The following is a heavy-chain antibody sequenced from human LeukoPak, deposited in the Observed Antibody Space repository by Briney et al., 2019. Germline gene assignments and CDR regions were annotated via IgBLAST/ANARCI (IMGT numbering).Heavy chain of an antibody. CDR3: ASEYCSGGRCYPAGY. Sequence: GGSLRLSCAASGFTFSSYWMSWVRQAPGKGLEWVANIKQDGSGKYYVDSVKGRFTISRDNAKNSLYLQMNSLRAEDTAVYYCASEYCSGGRCYPAGYWGQGTLVTVSS. V-gene: IGHV3-7*05. D-gene: IGHD2-15*01. CDR2: IKQDGSGK. J-gene: IGHJ4*02. CDR1: GFTFSSYW.